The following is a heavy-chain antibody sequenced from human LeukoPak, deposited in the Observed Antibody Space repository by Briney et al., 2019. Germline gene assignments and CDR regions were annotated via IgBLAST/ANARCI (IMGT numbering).Heavy chain of an antibody. Sequence: SSVKVSCKASGGTFSSYAISWVRQAPGQRLEWVGGSIPIFGSAKYAQKFQGRVTITADKSTSTAYMELSSLRSEDPAVYYCARGSSLSDSSGYHTNWGQGTLDTVSS. CDR3: ARGSSLSDSSGYHTN. CDR1: GGTFSSYA. D-gene: IGHD3-22*01. CDR2: SIPIFGSA. V-gene: IGHV1-69*06. J-gene: IGHJ4*02.